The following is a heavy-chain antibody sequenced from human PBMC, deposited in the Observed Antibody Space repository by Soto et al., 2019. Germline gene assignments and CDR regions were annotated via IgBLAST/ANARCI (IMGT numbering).Heavy chain of an antibody. J-gene: IGHJ4*02. CDR3: ARTYSDFWSGSVTHFDY. V-gene: IGHV4-4*02. Sequence: SETLSLTCAVSGGSISSSNWWSWVRQPPGKGLEWIGEIYHSGSTNYNPSLKSRVTISVDKSKNQFSLKLSSVTAADTAVYYCARTYSDFWSGSVTHFDYWGQGTLVTVSS. CDR1: GGSISSSNW. D-gene: IGHD3-3*01. CDR2: IYHSGST.